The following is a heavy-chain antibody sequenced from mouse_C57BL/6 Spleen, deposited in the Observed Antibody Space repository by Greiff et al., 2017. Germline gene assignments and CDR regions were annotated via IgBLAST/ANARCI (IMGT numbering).Heavy chain of an antibody. Sequence: VQLKQSGPELVKPGASVKISCKASGYSFTGYYMHWVKQSSEKSLEWIGEINPSTGGTSYNQKFKGKATLTVDKSSSTAYMQLKSLTSEDSAVYYCARGARDYFDDWGQGTTLTVSS. J-gene: IGHJ2*01. CDR3: ARGARDYFDD. V-gene: IGHV1-43*01. CDR1: GYSFTGYY. CDR2: INPSTGGT. D-gene: IGHD3-1*01.